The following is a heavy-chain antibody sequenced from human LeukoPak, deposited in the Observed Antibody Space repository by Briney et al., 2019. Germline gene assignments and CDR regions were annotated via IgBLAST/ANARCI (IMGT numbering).Heavy chain of an antibody. D-gene: IGHD6-19*01. CDR1: GGSFSGYY. CDR3: ARGLSPPQWLTAYYYYYYYMDV. Sequence: SETLSLTCAVYGGSFSGYYWSWIRQPPGKGLEWIGEINHSGSTNYNPSLKSRVTISVDTSKNQFSLKLSSVTAADTAVYYCARGLSPPQWLTAYYYYYYYMDVWGKGTTVTVSS. V-gene: IGHV4-34*01. J-gene: IGHJ6*03. CDR2: INHSGST.